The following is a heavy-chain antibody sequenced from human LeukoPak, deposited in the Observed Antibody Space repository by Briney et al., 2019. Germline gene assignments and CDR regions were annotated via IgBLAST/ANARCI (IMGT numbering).Heavy chain of an antibody. Sequence: GSLRLSCAASGFTFSTSWMHLVRQAPGKGLVWVSRMNSDGSTTNYADSVQGRFTVSRDNAKYTLFLQMNTVRADDTAVYYCATGGRYYLDNWGQGTLVTVSS. CDR2: MNSDGSTT. CDR1: GFTFSTSW. CDR3: ATGGRYYLDN. J-gene: IGHJ4*02. V-gene: IGHV3-74*01.